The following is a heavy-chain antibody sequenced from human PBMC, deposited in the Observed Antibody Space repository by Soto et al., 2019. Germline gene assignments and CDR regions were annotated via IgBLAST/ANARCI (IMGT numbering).Heavy chain of an antibody. J-gene: IGHJ1*01. D-gene: IGHD3-16*02. V-gene: IGHV3-48*03. Sequence: WGSLRLSCAASGFAFSSYEIICFRHSPCKWLEWVSYISGSGYTSDGGPTIHYADSVKGRFTISRNNAKNSLYLQMNSLRVEDTAVYYCARVSQSFIEYFQHWGQGTLVTVSS. CDR1: GFAFSSYE. CDR2: ISGSGYTSDGGPTI. CDR3: ARVSQSFIEYFQH.